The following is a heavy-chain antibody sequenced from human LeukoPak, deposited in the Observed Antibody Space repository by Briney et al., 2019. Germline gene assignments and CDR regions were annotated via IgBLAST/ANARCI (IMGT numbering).Heavy chain of an antibody. CDR2: IFYSGTS. D-gene: IGHD6-13*01. CDR3: ARCTGYSSSWPDYYYYYYMDV. Sequence: SETLSLTCTVSGDSISSSTYYWGWIRQPPGKGLEWIGTIFYSGTSYYNPSLKNRVTISIDTSKNQFSLKLSSVTAADTAVYYCARCTGYSSSWPDYYYYYYMDVWGKGTTVTVSS. CDR1: GDSISSSTYY. V-gene: IGHV4-39*01. J-gene: IGHJ6*03.